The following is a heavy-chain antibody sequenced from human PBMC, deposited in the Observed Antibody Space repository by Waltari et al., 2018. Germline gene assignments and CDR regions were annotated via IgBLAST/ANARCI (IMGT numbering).Heavy chain of an antibody. D-gene: IGHD3-16*02. CDR1: GYTFPSYD. Sequence: QVQLVQSGAEVKKPGASVKVSCKASGYTFPSYDIHWVRQATGQGLEWMGWMNPNSGNTGYAQKFQGRVTMTRNTSISTAYMELSSLRSEDTAVYYCARGIGPKRLRDDYFDYWGQGTLVTVSS. CDR3: ARGIGPKRLRDDYFDY. V-gene: IGHV1-8*01. CDR2: MNPNSGNT. J-gene: IGHJ4*02.